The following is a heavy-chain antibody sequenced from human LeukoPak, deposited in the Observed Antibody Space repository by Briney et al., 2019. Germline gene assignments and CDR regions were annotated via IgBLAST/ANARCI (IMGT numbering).Heavy chain of an antibody. J-gene: IGHJ5*02. CDR3: ARDNSVEDTAWWFVP. Sequence: VASVKVSCETSGYTFTSYYMPWVRDAPGQGLVWRGMITPSGGSTSYAQKSHGRDTMTTDMSTRTEYMELCRVRSEDTAVYICARDNSVEDTAWWFVPWGQATLVIVSS. CDR2: ITPSGGST. V-gene: IGHV1-46*01. CDR1: GYTFTSYY. D-gene: IGHD4-23*01.